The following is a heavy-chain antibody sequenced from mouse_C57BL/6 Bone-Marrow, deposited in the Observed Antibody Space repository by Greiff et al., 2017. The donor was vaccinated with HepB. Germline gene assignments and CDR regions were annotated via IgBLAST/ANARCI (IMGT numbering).Heavy chain of an antibody. Sequence: VQLKQSGPELVKPGASVKISCKASGYSFTGYYMNWVKQSPEKSLEWIGEINPSTGGTTYNQKFKAKATLTVDKSSSTAYMQLKSLTSEASAVYYCASYYGSPYYYAMDYWGQGTSVTVSS. CDR3: ASYYGSPYYYAMDY. V-gene: IGHV1-42*01. D-gene: IGHD1-1*01. CDR1: GYSFTGYY. J-gene: IGHJ4*01. CDR2: INPSTGGT.